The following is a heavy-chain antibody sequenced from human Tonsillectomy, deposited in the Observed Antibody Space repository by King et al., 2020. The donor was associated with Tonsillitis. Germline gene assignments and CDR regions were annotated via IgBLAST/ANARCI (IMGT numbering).Heavy chain of an antibody. J-gene: IGHJ4*02. CDR1: GFTFSSYA. V-gene: IGHV3-23*03. CDR2: IYSGGSST. CDR3: AKGVSSGHH. Sequence: QLVQSGGGLVQPGGSLRLSCAASGFTFSSYAMSWVRQAPGKGLEWVSVIYSGGSSTYYADSVKGRFTISRDNSKNTLDLQMNSLRAEDTAVYYCAKGVSSGHHWGQGTLVTVSS.